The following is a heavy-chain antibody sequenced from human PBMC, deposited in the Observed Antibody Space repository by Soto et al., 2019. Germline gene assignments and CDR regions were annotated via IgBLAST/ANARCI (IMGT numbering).Heavy chain of an antibody. V-gene: IGHV3-23*01. J-gene: IGHJ4*02. CDR1: GFSFSTYD. Sequence: EVQLLESGGGLVQPGGSLRLSCAASGFSFSTYDMSWARQAPGQGLEWVSTIIGSSGSTFYAESVKGRFTISRDNSKNTLYLQVSGLRAEDTAVYYCVKGAWLDYWGQGTLVTVSS. CDR2: IIGSSGST. CDR3: VKGAWLDY.